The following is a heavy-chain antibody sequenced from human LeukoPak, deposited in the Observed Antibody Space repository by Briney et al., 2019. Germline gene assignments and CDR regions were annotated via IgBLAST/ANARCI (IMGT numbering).Heavy chain of an antibody. J-gene: IGHJ4*02. CDR2: IYYSGST. CDR3: ARENLSGYFDY. V-gene: IGHV4-61*01. CDR1: GGSISSSSYY. Sequence: SETLSLTCTVSGGSISSSSYYWGWIRQPPGKGLEWIGYIYYSGSTNYNPSLKSRVTISVDTSKNQFSLKLSSVTAADTAVYYCARENLSGYFDYWGQGTLVTVSS. D-gene: IGHD6-25*01.